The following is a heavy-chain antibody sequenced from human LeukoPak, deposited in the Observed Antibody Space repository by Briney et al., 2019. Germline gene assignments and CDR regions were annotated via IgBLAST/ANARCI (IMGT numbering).Heavy chain of an antibody. J-gene: IGHJ5*02. Sequence: GGSLRLSCAASGFTFSSYEMNWVRQAPGKGLEWVSDISSSGSTIYYADSVKGRFTISRDNAKNSLYLQMNSLRAEDTAVYYCARGDGPGWFGELSGWFDPWGQGTLVTVSS. D-gene: IGHD3-10*01. V-gene: IGHV3-48*03. CDR2: ISSSGSTI. CDR1: GFTFSSYE. CDR3: ARGDGPGWFGELSGWFDP.